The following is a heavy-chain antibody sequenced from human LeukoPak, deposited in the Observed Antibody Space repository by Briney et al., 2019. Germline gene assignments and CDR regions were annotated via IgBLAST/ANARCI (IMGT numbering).Heavy chain of an antibody. J-gene: IGHJ4*02. Sequence: GGSRRLSCAASGFIFSTYGMHWVRQAPGKGLEWVAYIRYDGSNEYYADSVKGRFTISRDNSKNTLYLQMNSLRAEDTAVFYCAKPLPGFPAAFDYWGQGTLVTVSS. V-gene: IGHV3-30*02. D-gene: IGHD6-13*01. CDR2: IRYDGSNE. CDR1: GFIFSTYG. CDR3: AKPLPGFPAAFDY.